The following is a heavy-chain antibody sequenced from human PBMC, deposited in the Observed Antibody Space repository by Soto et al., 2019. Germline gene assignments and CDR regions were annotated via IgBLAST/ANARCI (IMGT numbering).Heavy chain of an antibody. CDR1: GYTFTGHY. D-gene: IGHD6-13*01. CDR2: INPNSGGT. CDR3: AREYSSTWYPFDY. J-gene: IGHJ4*02. V-gene: IGHV1-2*02. Sequence: ASVKVSCKASGYTFTGHYMHWVRQAPGQGPEWMGWINPNSGGTNYAQKFQGRVSMTRDTSISTAYMELSRLRSDDTAVYYCAREYSSTWYPFDYWGQGNLVTVYS.